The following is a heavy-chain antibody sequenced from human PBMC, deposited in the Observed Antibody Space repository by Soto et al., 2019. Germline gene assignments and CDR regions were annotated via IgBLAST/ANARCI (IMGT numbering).Heavy chain of an antibody. D-gene: IGHD2-2*03. CDR3: AKVGIGMFSHKHHFDH. CDR1: GFTFSSFG. CDR2: ISGRGDSS. J-gene: IGHJ4*02. V-gene: IGHV3-23*01. Sequence: EVQLLDSGGDLAQPGGSLRLSCTASGFTFSSFGMAWVRQAPGKGLEWVSAISGRGDSSYYADSVKDRFTISRDNPTNTPYLQMNNLRAEDTAVYYCAKVGIGMFSHKHHFDHWGQGTQVTVSS.